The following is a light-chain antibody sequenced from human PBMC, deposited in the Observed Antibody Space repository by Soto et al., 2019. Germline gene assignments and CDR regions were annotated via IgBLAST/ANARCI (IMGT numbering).Light chain of an antibody. J-gene: IGLJ2*01. CDR2: EVS. CDR3: SSYTSSSTRV. Sequence: QSALTQPASVSGSPGQSITISCTGTSSDIGSYNYVSWYQQLPGKAPKLMSYEVSDRPSGVSNRFSGSKSGNTASLTISGLQAEDEADYYCSSYTSSSTRVFGGGTQLTVL. CDR1: SSDIGSYNY. V-gene: IGLV2-14*01.